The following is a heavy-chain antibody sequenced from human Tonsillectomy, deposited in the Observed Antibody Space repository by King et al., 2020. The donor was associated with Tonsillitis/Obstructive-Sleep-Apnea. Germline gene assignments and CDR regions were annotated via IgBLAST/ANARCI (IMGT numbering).Heavy chain of an antibody. J-gene: IGHJ5*02. CDR3: ARVYGDYTQA. D-gene: IGHD4-17*01. CDR1: GGSISSYY. V-gene: IGHV4-59*01. Sequence: VQLPESGPGLVKPSETLSLNCTVSGGSISSYYWSWIRQPPGKGLEWIGYIYYSGSTNYNPSLKSRVTISVDTSKNQFSLKLSSVTAADTAVYYCARVYGDYTQAWGQGTLVTVSS. CDR2: IYYSGST.